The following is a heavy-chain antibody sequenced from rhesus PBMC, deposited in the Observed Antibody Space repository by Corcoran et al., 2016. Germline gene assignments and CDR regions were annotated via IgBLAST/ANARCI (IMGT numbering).Heavy chain of an antibody. CDR2: IIPLVGIT. J-gene: IGHJ1*01. V-gene: IGHV1-198*02. CDR1: GFTFGSYA. Sequence: QVQLVQSGAEVKKPGASVKVSCKASGFTFGSYAINWVRQAPGQGLEWMGVIIPLVGITNYAEKVQRRVTSTADTSTSTAYMELSSLRSEDTAVYYGARGPYYYESGYYTGEYFECWGQGALVTGSS. CDR3: ARGPYYYESGYYTGEYFEC. D-gene: IGHD3-28*01.